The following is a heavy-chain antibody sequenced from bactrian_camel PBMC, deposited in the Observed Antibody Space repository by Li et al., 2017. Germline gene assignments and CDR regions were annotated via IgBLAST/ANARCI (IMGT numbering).Heavy chain of an antibody. CDR3: VALAWGFNY. V-gene: IGHV3S67*01. CDR2: IDTDGTA. CDR1: DHTSSSYC. Sequence: VQLVESGGGSVQAGGSLRLSCAASDHTSSSYCMTWFRQAPGKEREGVACIDTDGTAFYADSVKGRFTISRDNAKNTLYLQMNSLKSEDTAQYYCVALAWGFNYWGQGTQVTVS. D-gene: IGHD1*01. J-gene: IGHJ4*01.